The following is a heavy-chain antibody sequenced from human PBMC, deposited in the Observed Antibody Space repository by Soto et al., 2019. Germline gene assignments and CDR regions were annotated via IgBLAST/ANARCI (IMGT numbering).Heavy chain of an antibody. CDR3: ARDPPTIASAGREDY. V-gene: IGHV1-18*01. CDR1: GDTFSFYT. D-gene: IGHD6-13*01. CDR2: VNPILSMS. Sequence: GASVKVSCKASGDTFSFYTINWVRQAPGLGLEWMGRVNPILSMSNYAQKLQGRVTMTTDTSTSTAYMELRSLRSDDTAVYYCARDPPTIASAGREDYWGEGTLVTVSS. J-gene: IGHJ4*02.